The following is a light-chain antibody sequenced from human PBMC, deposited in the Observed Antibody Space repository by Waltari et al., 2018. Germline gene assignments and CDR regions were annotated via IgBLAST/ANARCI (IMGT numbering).Light chain of an antibody. CDR2: EVS. CDR1: SSDVGGFNY. J-gene: IGLJ2*01. CDR3: SSYTSRNTLV. V-gene: IGLV2-14*03. Sequence: QSALTQPASVSGSPGQSITISCTGTSSDVGGFNYVSWYQQPPGEAPKIVIYEVSNRASGISHRVPGSKSGNTASLTISGLQAADEADYYCSSYTSRNTLVFGGGTKLTVL.